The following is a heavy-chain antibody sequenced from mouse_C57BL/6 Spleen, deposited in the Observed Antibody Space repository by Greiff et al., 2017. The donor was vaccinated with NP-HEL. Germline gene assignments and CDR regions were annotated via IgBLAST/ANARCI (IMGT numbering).Heavy chain of an antibody. CDR2: FYPGSGSI. D-gene: IGHD2-5*01. CDR1: GYTFTEYT. J-gene: IGHJ3*01. CDR3: ARHEEGVYSNPAWFAY. V-gene: IGHV1-62-2*01. Sequence: QVQLQQSGAELVKPGASVKLSCKASGYTFTEYTIHWVKQRSGQGLEWIGWFYPGSGSIKYIEKFKDKATLTADKSSSTVYMELSRLTSEDSAVYFGARHEEGVYSNPAWFAYWGQGTLVTVSA.